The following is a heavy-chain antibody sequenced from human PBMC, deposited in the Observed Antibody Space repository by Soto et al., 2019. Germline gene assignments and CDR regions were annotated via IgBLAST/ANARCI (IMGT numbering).Heavy chain of an antibody. V-gene: IGHV1-2*02. D-gene: IGHD3-3*01. CDR1: GYTFTGYY. J-gene: IGHJ6*02. CDR3: ARVIIYGFWSGYNSYYGMDV. CDR2: INPNSGGT. Sequence: ASVKVSCKASGYTFTGYYMHWVRQAPGQGLEWMGWINPNSGGTNYAQKFQGRVTMTRDTSISTAYMELSRLRSDDTAVYYCARVIIYGFWSGYNSYYGMDVWGQGTTVTVSS.